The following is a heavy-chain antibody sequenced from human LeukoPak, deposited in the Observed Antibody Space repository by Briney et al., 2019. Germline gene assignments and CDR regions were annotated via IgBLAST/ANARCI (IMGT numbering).Heavy chain of an antibody. Sequence: SETLSLTCTVSGGSISSGGYYWSWIRQHPGKGLEWIGYIYYGGSTYYNPSLKSRVNISVDTSKNQFSLRLSSVTAADTAVYYCARHRSPSSLSYFDIWGQGTLVIVSS. CDR3: ARHRSPSSLSYFDI. J-gene: IGHJ4*02. CDR1: GGSISSGGYY. CDR2: IYYGGST. D-gene: IGHD6-19*01. V-gene: IGHV4-31*03.